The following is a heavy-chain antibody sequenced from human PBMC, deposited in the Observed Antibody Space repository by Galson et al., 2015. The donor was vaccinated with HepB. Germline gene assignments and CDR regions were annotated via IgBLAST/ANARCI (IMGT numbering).Heavy chain of an antibody. V-gene: IGHV1-3*01. Sequence: SVKVSCKASGYTFTSYAMHWVRQAPGQRLEWMGWINAGKGNTKYSQKFQGRVTITRDKSASTAYMELSSLRSEDTAVYYCARDRLYYGSGSFGIIDAFDIWGQGTMVTVSS. CDR3: ARDRLYYGSGSFGIIDAFDI. J-gene: IGHJ3*02. CDR1: GYTFTSYA. D-gene: IGHD3-10*01. CDR2: INAGKGNT.